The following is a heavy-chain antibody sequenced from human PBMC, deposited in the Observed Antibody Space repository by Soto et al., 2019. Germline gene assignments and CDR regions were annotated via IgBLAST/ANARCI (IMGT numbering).Heavy chain of an antibody. CDR2: IYYSGST. CDR1: GGSISSSSYY. D-gene: IGHD2-15*01. CDR3: ARKGGCSGGSCYLAPPGFDY. V-gene: IGHV4-39*01. Sequence: SETLSLTCTVSGGSISSSSYYWGWIRQPPGKGLEWIGSIYYSGSTYYNPSLKSRVTISVDTSKNQFSLKLSSVTAADTAVYYCARKGGCSGGSCYLAPPGFDYWGQGILVTVSS. J-gene: IGHJ4*02.